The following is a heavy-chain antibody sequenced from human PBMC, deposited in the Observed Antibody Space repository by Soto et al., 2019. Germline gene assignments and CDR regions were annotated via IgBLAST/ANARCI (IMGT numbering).Heavy chain of an antibody. V-gene: IGHV3-30*18. CDR2: VSHDGRNT. CDR1: GFTFSDYA. CDR3: AKGGRQWLVTSDFNY. J-gene: IGHJ4*02. D-gene: IGHD6-19*01. Sequence: VQLVESGGGVVQPGRSLRLSCAASGFTFSDYAMHWVRQAPGKGLEWVAVVSHDGRNTHYADSVKGRFTISRDSSKNTVSREMTSLRAEDTAAYYCAKGGRQWLVTSDFNYGGQGALVTVSS.